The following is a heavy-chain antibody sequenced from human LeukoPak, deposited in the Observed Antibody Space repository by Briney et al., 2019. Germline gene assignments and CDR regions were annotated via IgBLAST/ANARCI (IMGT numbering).Heavy chain of an antibody. CDR2: ASHDGSNK. CDR1: GFTFSSYA. Sequence: GGSLRLSCAASGFTFSSYAMHWVRQAPGKGLEWVAAASHDGSNKFYADSVKGRFSVSRDNSKNTLSLQMNSLRPEDSAVYYCARGFQWPRFDPMFDYWGQGTLVTVSS. J-gene: IGHJ4*02. D-gene: IGHD5-12*01. CDR3: ARGFQWPRFDPMFDY. V-gene: IGHV3-30-3*01.